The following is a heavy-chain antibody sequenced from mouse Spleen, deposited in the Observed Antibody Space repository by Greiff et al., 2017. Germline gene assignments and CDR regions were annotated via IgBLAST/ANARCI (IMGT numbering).Heavy chain of an antibody. J-gene: IGHJ1*01. CDR2: IRNKANGYTT. CDR1: GFTFTDYY. D-gene: IGHD4-1*01. Sequence: EVNVVESGGGLVQPGGSLSLSCAASGFTFTDYYMSWVRQPPGKALEWLGFIRNKANGYTTEYSASVKGRFTISRDNSQSILYLQMNALRAEDSATYYCARGKLGRGGYFDVWGAGTTVTVSS. CDR3: ARGKLGRGGYFDV. V-gene: IGHV7-3*01.